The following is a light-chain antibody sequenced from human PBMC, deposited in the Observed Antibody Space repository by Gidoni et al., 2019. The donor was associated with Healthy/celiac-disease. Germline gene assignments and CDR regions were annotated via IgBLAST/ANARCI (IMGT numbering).Light chain of an antibody. J-gene: IGLJ1*01. CDR3: NSLDSSGTHPYV. V-gene: IGLV3-19*01. Sequence: SSELTQDPAVSVALGQTVRITCQGDSLRSYYASWYQQKPGQAPVLVIYGKNNRPSGIPDRFSGSSSGNTASLTITGAQAEDEADYYCNSLDSSGTHPYVFGTGTKVTVL. CDR1: SLRSYY. CDR2: GKN.